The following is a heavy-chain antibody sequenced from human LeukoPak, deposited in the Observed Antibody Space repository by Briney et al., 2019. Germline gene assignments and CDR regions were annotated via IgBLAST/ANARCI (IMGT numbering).Heavy chain of an antibody. V-gene: IGHV3-11*01. J-gene: IGHJ3*02. CDR1: GFTFSDYY. Sequence: GGSLRLSCAASGFTFSDYYMSWIRQAPGKGLEWVSYISSSGSTIYYADSVKGRFTISRDNAKNSLYLQMNSLRAEDTAVYYCARVKEWELHPLDAFDIWGQGTMVTVSS. CDR3: ARVKEWELHPLDAFDI. D-gene: IGHD1-26*01. CDR2: ISSSGSTI.